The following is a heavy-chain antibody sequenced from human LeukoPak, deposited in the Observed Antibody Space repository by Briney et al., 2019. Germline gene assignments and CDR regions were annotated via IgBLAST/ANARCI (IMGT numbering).Heavy chain of an antibody. CDR2: IYYRGNT. V-gene: IGHV4-30-4*01. CDR1: GGSISSGDFY. J-gene: IGHJ5*02. Sequence: SETLSLTCTVSGGSISSGDFYWSWIRQPPGKGLEWIGYIYYRGNTSYNPSLRSRLTISVDTSKNQFSLKLNSLTVADTAVYYCARGPNYRNGWGWFDPWGQGTPVSVSS. CDR3: ARGPNYRNGWGWFDP. D-gene: IGHD6-19*01.